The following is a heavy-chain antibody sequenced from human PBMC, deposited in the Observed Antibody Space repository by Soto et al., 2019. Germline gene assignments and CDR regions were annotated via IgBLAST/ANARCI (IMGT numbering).Heavy chain of an antibody. Sequence: QVQLVQSGAEVKKPGSSVKVSCKASGGTFSSYAISWVRQAPGQGLEWMGGIIPIFGTANYAQKFQGRVTITADESTSTAYMQLSSLRSADSAVYYCARPVSGSYYYYYCMDVWGQGTTVTVSS. J-gene: IGHJ6*02. CDR2: IIPIFGTA. CDR3: ARPVSGSYYYYYCMDV. D-gene: IGHD3-10*01. V-gene: IGHV1-69*01. CDR1: GGTFSSYA.